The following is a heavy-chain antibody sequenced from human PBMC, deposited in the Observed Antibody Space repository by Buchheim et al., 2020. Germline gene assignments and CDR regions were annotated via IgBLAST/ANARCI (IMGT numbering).Heavy chain of an antibody. CDR2: IKQDGSEK. CDR3: ARHPGYCSGGSCYYYYYYMDV. J-gene: IGHJ6*03. Sequence: EVQLVESGGGLVQPGGSLRLSCAASGFTFSSYWVSWVRQAPGKGLEWVANIKQDGSEKYYVDSVKGRFTISRDNAKNSLYLQMNSLRAEDTAVYYCARHPGYCSGGSCYYYYYYMDVWGKGTT. D-gene: IGHD2-15*01. V-gene: IGHV3-7*01. CDR1: GFTFSSYW.